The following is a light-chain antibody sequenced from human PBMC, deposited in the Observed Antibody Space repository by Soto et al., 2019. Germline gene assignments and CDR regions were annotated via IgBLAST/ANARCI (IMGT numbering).Light chain of an antibody. CDR3: QQSYSNVALT. J-gene: IGKJ4*01. CDR1: QYISSY. Sequence: DIQMTQSPSSLSASVGDRVTITCRASQYISSYLNWYQQKPGKAPKVLIYAASTLQSGVPSRFSGSGSGTDFTLTISNLQPEDFATYYCQQSYSNVALTFGRGTKVDIK. CDR2: AAS. V-gene: IGKV1-39*01.